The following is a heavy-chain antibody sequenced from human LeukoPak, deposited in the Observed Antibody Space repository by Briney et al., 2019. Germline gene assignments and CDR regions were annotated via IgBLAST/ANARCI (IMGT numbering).Heavy chain of an antibody. CDR1: GFTFSSSA. D-gene: IGHD2-15*01. Sequence: GGSLRLSCAASGFTFSSSAMSWVRQAPGKGLEWVPAISNNGGYTYYADSVQGRFTISRDNSKSTLCLQMNSLRAEDTAVYYCAKQLGYCSDGSCYFPYWGQGTLVTVSS. CDR3: AKQLGYCSDGSCYFPY. V-gene: IGHV3-23*01. J-gene: IGHJ4*02. CDR2: ISNNGGYT.